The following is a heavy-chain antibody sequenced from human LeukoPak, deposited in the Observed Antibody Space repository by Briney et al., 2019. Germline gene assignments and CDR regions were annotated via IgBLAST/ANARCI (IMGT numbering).Heavy chain of an antibody. Sequence: ASVKVSCKASGYTFTSYDINWVRQATGQGLEWMGWMNPNSSNTGYAQKFQGRVTMTRDTSTSTVYMELSSLRSEDTAVYYCAREGYSSSGFDYWGQGIQVTVSS. CDR3: AREGYSSSGFDY. J-gene: IGHJ4*02. V-gene: IGHV1-8*01. D-gene: IGHD6-13*01. CDR2: MNPNSSNT. CDR1: GYTFTSYD.